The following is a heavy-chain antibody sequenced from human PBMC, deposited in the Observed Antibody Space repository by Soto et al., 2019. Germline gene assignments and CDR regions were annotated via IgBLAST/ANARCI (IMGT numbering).Heavy chain of an antibody. V-gene: IGHV1-58*01. J-gene: IGHJ4*02. Sequence: SVKVSCKASGFTFTSSAVQWVRQARGQRLEWIGWIVVGSGNTNYAQKFQERVTITRDMSTSTAYMELSSLRSEDTAVYYCATVVDIVATCDYWGQGTLVTVSS. CDR3: ATVVDIVATCDY. CDR2: IVVGSGNT. CDR1: GFTFTSSA. D-gene: IGHD5-12*01.